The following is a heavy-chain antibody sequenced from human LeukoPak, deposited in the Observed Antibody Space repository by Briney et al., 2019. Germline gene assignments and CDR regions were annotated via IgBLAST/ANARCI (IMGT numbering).Heavy chain of an antibody. D-gene: IGHD3-10*01. CDR2: ISSSSSTI. J-gene: IGHJ4*02. CDR3: ARDPSLFMVRGVSDY. CDR1: GFTFSSYS. Sequence: GGSLRLSCAASGFTFSSYSMNWVRQAPGKGLEWVSYISSSSSTIYYADSVKGRFTISRDNAKNSLYLQMNSLRAEDTAVYYCARDPSLFMVRGVSDYWGQGTLVTVSS. V-gene: IGHV3-48*01.